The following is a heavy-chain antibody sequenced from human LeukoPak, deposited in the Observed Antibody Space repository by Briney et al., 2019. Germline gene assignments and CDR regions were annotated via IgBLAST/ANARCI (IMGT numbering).Heavy chain of an antibody. CDR1: GFTFRSYG. J-gene: IGHJ4*02. CDR3: ARNRGATGYYWVDY. V-gene: IGHV3-30*03. Sequence: GGSLRLSCAASGFTFRSYGMHWVRLAPGKGLEWVAVISTDGSNKYYADSVKGRFTISRDNSKNTLYLQMNSLRAEDTAIYYCARNRGATGYYWVDYWGQGTLVTVSS. D-gene: IGHD3-22*01. CDR2: ISTDGSNK.